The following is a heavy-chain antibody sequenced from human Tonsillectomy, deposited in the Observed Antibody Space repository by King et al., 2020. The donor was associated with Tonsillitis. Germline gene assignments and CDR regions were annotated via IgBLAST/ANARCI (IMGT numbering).Heavy chain of an antibody. CDR1: GFSLNTERIG. Sequence: TSKESGPVLVKPTETLTLTCTVSGFSLNTERIGVRWIRQPPGKALEWLAHIFWNDEKSYSTSLKRRPTISKDTSKSQVVLTMTNLDPVDTATYYCARFLYGSGSYYMGGFDYWGQGTLVTVSS. V-gene: IGHV2-26*01. CDR3: ARFLYGSGSYYMGGFDY. CDR2: IFWNDEK. J-gene: IGHJ4*02. D-gene: IGHD3-10*01.